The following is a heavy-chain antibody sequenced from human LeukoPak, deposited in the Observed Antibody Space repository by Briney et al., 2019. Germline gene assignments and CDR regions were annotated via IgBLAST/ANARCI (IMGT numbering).Heavy chain of an antibody. D-gene: IGHD2-2*02. V-gene: IGHV4-31*03. Sequence: PSETLSLTCTVSGGSISSGGYYWSWIRQHPGKGLEWIGYIYYSGRTYYNPSLKSRVTISVDTSKNQFSLKLSSVTAADTAVYYCARVRGACSSTSCYRGLWFDPWGQGTLVTVSS. J-gene: IGHJ5*02. CDR2: IYYSGRT. CDR1: GGSISSGGYY. CDR3: ARVRGACSSTSCYRGLWFDP.